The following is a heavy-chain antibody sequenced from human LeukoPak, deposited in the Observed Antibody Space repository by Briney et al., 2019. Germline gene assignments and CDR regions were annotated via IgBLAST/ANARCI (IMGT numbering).Heavy chain of an antibody. D-gene: IGHD6-19*01. V-gene: IGHV1-2*02. CDR2: INPNSGGT. CDR1: GYTFTGYY. Sequence: GASVKVSCKASGYTFTGYYMHWVRQAPGQGLEWMGWINPNSGGTNYAQKFQGRVTMTRDTSISTAYMELSRLRSDDTAVYYCAGSIAVAVHTWFDPWGQGTLVTVSS. CDR3: AGSIAVAVHTWFDP. J-gene: IGHJ5*02.